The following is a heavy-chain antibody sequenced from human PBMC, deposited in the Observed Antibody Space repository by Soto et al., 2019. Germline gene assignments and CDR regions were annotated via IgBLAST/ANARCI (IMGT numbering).Heavy chain of an antibody. CDR1: GGTFSSYT. V-gene: IGHV1-69*08. CDR2: IIPILGIA. Sequence: QVQLVQSGAEVKTPGYSVKVSCKASGGTFSSYTISWVRQAPGQGLEWMGRIIPILGIANYAQKFQGRVTIPAEKSTSTAWIELSSLISEATAVDYCARDGASGQDDVYIWGQGTIVSVSS. D-gene: IGHD2-15*01. J-gene: IGHJ3*02. CDR3: ARDGASGQDDVYI.